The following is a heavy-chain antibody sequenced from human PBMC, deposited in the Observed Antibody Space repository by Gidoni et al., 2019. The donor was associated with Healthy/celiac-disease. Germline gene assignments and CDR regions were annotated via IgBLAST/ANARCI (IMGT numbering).Heavy chain of an antibody. CDR2: INHSGST. D-gene: IGHD3-10*01. CDR3: ASSMVRGVNDGFDP. Sequence: QVQLQQWGAGLLKPSETLSLTCAVSGGSFSGYYWRWIRQPPGKGLEWIGEINHSGSTNYNPSLKSRVTISVDTSKNQFSLKLSSVTAADTAVYYCASSMVRGVNDGFDPWGQGTLVTVSS. J-gene: IGHJ5*02. CDR1: GGSFSGYY. V-gene: IGHV4-34*01.